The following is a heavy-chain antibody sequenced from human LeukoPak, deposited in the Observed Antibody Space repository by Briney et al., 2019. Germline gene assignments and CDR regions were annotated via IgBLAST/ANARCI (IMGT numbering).Heavy chain of an antibody. V-gene: IGHV4-59*01. J-gene: IGHJ4*02. Sequence: SETLSLTCTVSGGSISSYCWSWIRQSPGRGLEWLGYIYYSGSTNYNPSLMGRVTMSVDASKNNFSLKLSSVTTADTAVYYCARVVGHDGSGYYAGDFDYWGQGTLVTVSS. CDR2: IYYSGST. CDR1: GGSISSYC. D-gene: IGHD3-22*01. CDR3: ARVVGHDGSGYYAGDFDY.